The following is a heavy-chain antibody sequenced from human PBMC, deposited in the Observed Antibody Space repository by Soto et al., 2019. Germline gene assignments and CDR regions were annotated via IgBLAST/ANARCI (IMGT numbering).Heavy chain of an antibody. CDR3: ALQYYGGSRSYYNPLRNHGMDV. J-gene: IGHJ6*01. CDR1: GFTCSSYW. CDR2: IKQDGREK. D-gene: IGHD3-10*01. V-gene: IGHV3-7*01. Sequence: PCGSLRLPCAPSGFTCSSYWMSWVRQAPGKGLEWVANIKQDGREKYCVDSVKGRFTISRDNAKNSLYLHMNSLRAVGPAVYYCALQYYGGSRSYYNPLRNHGMDVWCQETTVDVSS.